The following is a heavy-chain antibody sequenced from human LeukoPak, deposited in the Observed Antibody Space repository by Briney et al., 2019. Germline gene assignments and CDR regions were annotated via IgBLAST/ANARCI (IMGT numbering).Heavy chain of an antibody. CDR3: AGGRGYCSSTSCYTAWIDY. J-gene: IGHJ4*02. Sequence: SETLSLTCAVYGGSFSGYYWSWIRQPPGKGLEWIGEINHSGSTNYNPSLKSRVTISVDTSKNQFSLKLSSVTAADTAVYYCAGGRGYCSSTSCYTAWIDYWGQGTLVTVSS. CDR2: INHSGST. V-gene: IGHV4-34*01. D-gene: IGHD2-2*02. CDR1: GGSFSGYY.